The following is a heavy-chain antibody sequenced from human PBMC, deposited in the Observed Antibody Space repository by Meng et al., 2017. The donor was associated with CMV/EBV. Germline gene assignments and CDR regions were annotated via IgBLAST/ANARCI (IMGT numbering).Heavy chain of an antibody. V-gene: IGHV4-4*02. CDR2: IYHGGKT. D-gene: IGHD1-26*01. CDR3: ARVGTYSGTYPTGYFDS. CDR1: GYSITNNNW. J-gene: IGHJ4*02. Sequence: SETLSLTCAVSGYSITNNNWWSWVRQPPGKGLEWIGEIYHGGKTNYNPSLTSRLTISVDRSKSQFSLKLSSVTAADTAVYYCARVGTYSGTYPTGYFDSWGQGTLVTVSS.